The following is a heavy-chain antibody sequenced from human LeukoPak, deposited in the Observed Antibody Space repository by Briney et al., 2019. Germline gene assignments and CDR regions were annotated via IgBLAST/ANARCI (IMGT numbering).Heavy chain of an antibody. Sequence: GWLILSCSAARFNFSRYAVRWVRQAPGEGVAWVSGSGGGGSEEDAESVRGRFTISRDNSKGTLYLQMKSQRPEDTAVSYCAKDISRIDWLVVAPCRGIDYWAQRTLVPVSS. CDR2: SGGGGSE. CDR3: AKDISRIDWLVVAPCRGIDY. D-gene: IGHD3-22*01. V-gene: IGHV3-23*01. J-gene: IGHJ4*02. CDR1: RFNFSRYA.